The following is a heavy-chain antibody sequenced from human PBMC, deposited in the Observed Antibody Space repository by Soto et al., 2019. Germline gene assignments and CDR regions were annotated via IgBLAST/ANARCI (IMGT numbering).Heavy chain of an antibody. Sequence: QVQLVQSGAEVKKPGASVKVSCKASGYTFTSYDINWVRQATGQGLEGMGWMNPNSGNTGYAQKIQGRVTITRNTSISTAYMELSILRSEDTAVYYCARGLSDYIWGSYRFRGYFQHWGQGTLVTVSS. V-gene: IGHV1-8*01. CDR1: GYTFTSYD. J-gene: IGHJ1*01. CDR3: ARGLSDYIWGSYRFRGYFQH. CDR2: MNPNSGNT. D-gene: IGHD3-16*02.